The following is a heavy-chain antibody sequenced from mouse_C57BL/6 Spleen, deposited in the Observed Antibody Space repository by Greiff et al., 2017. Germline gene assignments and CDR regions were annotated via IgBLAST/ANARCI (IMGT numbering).Heavy chain of an antibody. V-gene: IGHV1-80*01. CDR3: ARRTGYDAGGFAY. CDR1: GFAFSSYW. CDR2: IYPGDGDT. Sequence: VQLQQSGAELVKPGASVKISCKASGFAFSSYWMNWVKQRPGKGLEWIGQIYPGDGDTNYTGKFKGKATLTADKSSSTAYMQRSSLTSEDSAVYFCARRTGYDAGGFAYWGQGTLVTVSA. J-gene: IGHJ3*01. D-gene: IGHD2-2*01.